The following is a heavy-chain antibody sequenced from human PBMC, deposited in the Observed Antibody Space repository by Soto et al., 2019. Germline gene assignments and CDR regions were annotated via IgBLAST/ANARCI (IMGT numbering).Heavy chain of an antibody. CDR3: ARVLPTPGGMDV. V-gene: IGHV4-59*01. CDR1: GGSISSYY. CDR2: IYYSGST. Sequence: QVQLQESGPGLVKPSETLSLTCTVSGGSISSYYWSWIRQPPGKGLEWIGYIYYSGSTNYNPSLKSRVTISVDTSKNQFSLKLSSVTAADTAVYYCARVLPTPGGMDVWGQGTTVTVSS. J-gene: IGHJ6*02.